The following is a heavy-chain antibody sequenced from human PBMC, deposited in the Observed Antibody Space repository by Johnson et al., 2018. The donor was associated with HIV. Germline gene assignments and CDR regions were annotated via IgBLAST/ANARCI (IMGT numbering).Heavy chain of an antibody. V-gene: IGHV3-15*01. Sequence: EVQLVESGGGLLKPGGSLRLSCAASGFTFSNAWMSWVRQAPGKGLEWVGRIKSKTDGGTTDYAAPVKGRFTISRDDSKNTLYLQMNSLKTEDTAVYYCTTDRGGSSDSFDIWGQGTMVTVSS. D-gene: IGHD3-10*01. CDR1: GFTFSNAW. CDR3: TTDRGGSSDSFDI. CDR2: IKSKTDGGTT. J-gene: IGHJ3*02.